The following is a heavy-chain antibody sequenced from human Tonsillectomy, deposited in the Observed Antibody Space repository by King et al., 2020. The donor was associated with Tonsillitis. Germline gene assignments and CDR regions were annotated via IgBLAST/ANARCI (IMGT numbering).Heavy chain of an antibody. CDR3: AKGSGSSRPYYFDS. V-gene: IGHV3-23*04. D-gene: IGHD6-13*01. CDR1: GFTFRSYV. CDR2: ITGGGDYT. Sequence: VQLVESGGGLVQPGGSLRLSCTASGFTFRSYVMSWVRQAPGKGLEWVSAITGGGDYTWYADSVKGRFTISRDTARNTLHLQMDSLRAEDTAVYYCAKGSGSSRPYYFDSWGQGTLVSVSS. J-gene: IGHJ4*02.